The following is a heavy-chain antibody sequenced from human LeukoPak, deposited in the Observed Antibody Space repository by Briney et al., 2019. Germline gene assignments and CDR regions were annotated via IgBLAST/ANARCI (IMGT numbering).Heavy chain of an antibody. V-gene: IGHV1-69*04. Sequence: SVKVSCKASGGTFTSYAITWMRQAPGQGLEWMGRIIPIFGITNYGRKFQGRVTITADKSTSTAYMELSSLKSEDTAVYYCAATYDSTGYYHGYFHHWGQGTLVTVSS. CDR3: AATYDSTGYYHGYFHH. J-gene: IGHJ1*01. CDR1: GGTFTSYA. D-gene: IGHD3-22*01. CDR2: IIPIFGIT.